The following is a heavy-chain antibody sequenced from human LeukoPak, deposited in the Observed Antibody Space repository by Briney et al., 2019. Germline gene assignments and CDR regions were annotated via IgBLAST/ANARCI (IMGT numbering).Heavy chain of an antibody. D-gene: IGHD6-6*01. CDR3: TSGIAARTFDY. Sequence: GGSLRLSCTASGFTFGDYAMSWFRQAPGKGLEWVGFIRSKAYGGTTEYAASVKGRFTISRDDSKSIAYLQMNSLKTEDTAVHYCTSGIAARTFDYWGQGTLVTVSS. CDR2: IRSKAYGGTT. J-gene: IGHJ4*02. V-gene: IGHV3-49*03. CDR1: GFTFGDYA.